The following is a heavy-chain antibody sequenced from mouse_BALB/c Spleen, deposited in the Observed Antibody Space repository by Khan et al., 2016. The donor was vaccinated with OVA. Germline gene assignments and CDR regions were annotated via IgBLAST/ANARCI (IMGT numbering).Heavy chain of an antibody. CDR2: IWSDGST. V-gene: IGHV2-6-1*01. CDR3: ARQPYFHYYIMDY. CDR1: GFSFTNYR. D-gene: IGHD2-10*01. J-gene: IGHJ4*01. Sequence: VQLQESGPGLVAPSQSLSITCTISGFSFTNYRIHWVRQPPGKGLEWLVVIWSDGSTSYNSALKSRLSISRDNSKSQVFLRMNSLQTDDTAMYYCARQPYFHYYIMDYWGQGTSVIVSS.